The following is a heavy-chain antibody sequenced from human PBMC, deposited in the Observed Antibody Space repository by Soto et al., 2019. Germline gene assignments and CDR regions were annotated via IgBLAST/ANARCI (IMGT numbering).Heavy chain of an antibody. CDR2: IYWDDDK. Sequence: QITLKESGPTLVKPTQTLTLTCTFSGFSLTTRGVGVGWIRQPPGKALECLALIYWDDDKRYSPSLQSRLSITKDTYKNQVVLTMNNVDPVDTATYYCAHIPNYYQYDWFDPWGQGTLVSVSS. J-gene: IGHJ5*02. CDR1: GFSLTTRGVG. CDR3: AHIPNYYQYDWFDP. D-gene: IGHD3-16*01. V-gene: IGHV2-5*02.